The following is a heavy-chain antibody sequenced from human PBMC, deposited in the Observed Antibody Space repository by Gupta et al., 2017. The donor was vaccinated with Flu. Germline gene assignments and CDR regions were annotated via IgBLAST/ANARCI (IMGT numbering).Heavy chain of an antibody. V-gene: IGHV4-4*07. CDR1: GGSISSYY. Sequence: QVQLQESGPGLVKPSETLSLTCTVSGGSISSYYWSWIRQPAGKGLEWIGRIYTSGSTNYNPSLKSRVTMSVDTSKNQFSLKLSSVTAADTAVYYCARGSIAVAGSSLYWYFDLWGRGTLVTVSS. D-gene: IGHD6-19*01. J-gene: IGHJ2*01. CDR2: IYTSGST. CDR3: ARGSIAVAGSSLYWYFDL.